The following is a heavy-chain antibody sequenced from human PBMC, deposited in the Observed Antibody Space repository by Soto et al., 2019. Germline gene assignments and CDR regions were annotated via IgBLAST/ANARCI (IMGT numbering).Heavy chain of an antibody. CDR1: GYSFTAYY. CDR3: ARQLAYCAGDCETEPLDY. Sequence: ASVRVSCKASGYSFTAYYIHWVRQAPGQGLEWMGWVNPNTGGTKYAQKFQGAVTMTRDTSITTAYMELSRLRSDDTAVYYCARQLAYCAGDCETEPLDYWGQGTRVTVSS. D-gene: IGHD2-21*02. V-gene: IGHV1-2*02. J-gene: IGHJ4*02. CDR2: VNPNTGGT.